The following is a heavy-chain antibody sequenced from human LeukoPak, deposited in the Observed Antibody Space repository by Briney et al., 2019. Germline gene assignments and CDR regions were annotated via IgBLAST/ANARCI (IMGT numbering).Heavy chain of an antibody. CDR2: IYYTGST. CDR1: GVSISRYY. J-gene: IGHJ4*02. V-gene: IGHV4-59*08. Sequence: SETLSLTCSVSGVSISRYYWSWIPQPPEKGLEGFGYIYYTGSTRYTPSLKSRVTISVDTSKNQFSLKLSSVTAADTAVYYCANHDKKDSGNYYADYWGQGTLVTVSS. D-gene: IGHD3-10*01. CDR3: ANHDKKDSGNYYADY.